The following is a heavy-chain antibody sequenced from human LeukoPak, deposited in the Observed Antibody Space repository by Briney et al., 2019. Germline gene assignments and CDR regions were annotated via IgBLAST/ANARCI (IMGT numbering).Heavy chain of an antibody. CDR1: GFTVSSNY. V-gene: IGHV3-53*01. Sequence: GGSLRLSCAASGFTVSSNYMSWVRQAPGKGLEWVSVIYSGGSTYYADSVKGRFTISRDNSKSTLYIQMNSLRAEDTAVYYCARDLYDYGDQLYYYYYYMDVWGKGTTVTVSS. J-gene: IGHJ6*03. CDR3: ARDLYDYGDQLYYYYYYMDV. D-gene: IGHD4-17*01. CDR2: IYSGGST.